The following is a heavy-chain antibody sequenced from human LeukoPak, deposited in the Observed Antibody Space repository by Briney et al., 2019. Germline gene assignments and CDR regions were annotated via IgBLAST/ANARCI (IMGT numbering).Heavy chain of an antibody. D-gene: IGHD1-26*01. CDR3: ARDKRKGIVGSTKSYFDY. J-gene: IGHJ4*02. V-gene: IGHV3-11*04. Sequence: GGSLRLSCAASGFTFRDYYMAWIRHAPGKGLEWVSHISSSVTTVYYADSVRGRFTLSRDNAKNSVSLQMNSLRAEDTAVYYCARDKRKGIVGSTKSYFDYWGQGTLVTVSS. CDR1: GFTFRDYY. CDR2: ISSSVTTV.